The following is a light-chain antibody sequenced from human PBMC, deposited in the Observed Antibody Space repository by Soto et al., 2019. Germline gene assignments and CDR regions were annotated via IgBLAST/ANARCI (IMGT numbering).Light chain of an antibody. J-gene: IGKJ2*01. Sequence: DIQMTQSPSSLSASVGDRVTITCRASQTINKYLNWYQQKPGKAPKLLIYAASSLQSGVPSRFSGSGSGTDFTLSISRXQPEDFATYYCQQSYSTPYTFGQGTKVDIK. CDR2: AAS. CDR3: QQSYSTPYT. CDR1: QTINKY. V-gene: IGKV1-39*01.